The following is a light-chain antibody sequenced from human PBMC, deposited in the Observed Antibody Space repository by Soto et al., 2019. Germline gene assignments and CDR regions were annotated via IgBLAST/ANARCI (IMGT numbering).Light chain of an antibody. CDR1: QTITTY. J-gene: IGKJ4*01. Sequence: DIQMTQSPPSLSASIGDTVTITCRASQTITTYLNWFQQKPGKAPKLLIGAASTLQSGVPSRFSGSGSGTDFTLTISSLQPEDSATYFCQQNFRPLLTFGGGTKLEIK. V-gene: IGKV1-39*01. CDR3: QQNFRPLLT. CDR2: AAS.